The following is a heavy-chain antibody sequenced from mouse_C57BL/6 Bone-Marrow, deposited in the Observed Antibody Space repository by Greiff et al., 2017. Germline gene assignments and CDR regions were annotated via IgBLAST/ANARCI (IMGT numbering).Heavy chain of an antibody. J-gene: IGHJ4*01. CDR1: GYTFTEYT. V-gene: IGHV1-62-2*01. Sequence: QVQLQQSGAELVKPGASVKLSCKASGYTFTEYTIHWVKQRSGQGLEWIGWFYPGSGSIKYNEKFKDKATLTADKSSSTAYMELSRLTSEDSAVYFCAGHPYDDYDRYYAVDYWGQGTAVTVSS. CDR2: FYPGSGSI. CDR3: AGHPYDDYDRYYAVDY. D-gene: IGHD2-4*01.